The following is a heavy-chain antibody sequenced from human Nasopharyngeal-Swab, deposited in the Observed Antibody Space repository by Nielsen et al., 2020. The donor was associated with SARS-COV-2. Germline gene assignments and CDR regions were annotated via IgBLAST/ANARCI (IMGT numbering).Heavy chain of an antibody. J-gene: IGHJ5*02. CDR3: AKEGATGWFDP. CDR1: GVSISNQY. V-gene: IGHV4-59*11. Sequence: CTVSGVSISNQYWSWIRQPPGKGLEWIGYISHNSGTNYNPSLKSRVTMFMDTSKNQFSLKLRSVTAADTAVYYCAKEGATGWFDPWGQGTLVTVSS. CDR2: ISHNSGT.